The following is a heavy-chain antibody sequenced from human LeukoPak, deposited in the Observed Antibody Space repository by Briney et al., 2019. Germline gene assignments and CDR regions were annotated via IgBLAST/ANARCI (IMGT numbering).Heavy chain of an antibody. J-gene: IGHJ6*02. CDR1: GFTFSSYS. D-gene: IGHD2-15*01. CDR3: ARDKVAASEYYYYYGMDV. CDR2: ISSSSSTI. Sequence: GGSLRLSSAASGFTFSSYSMNWVRQAPGKGLEWVSYISSSSSTIYYADSMKGRFTISRDNAKNSLYLQMNSLRAEDTAVYYCARDKVAASEYYYYYGMDVWGQGTTVTVSS. V-gene: IGHV3-48*01.